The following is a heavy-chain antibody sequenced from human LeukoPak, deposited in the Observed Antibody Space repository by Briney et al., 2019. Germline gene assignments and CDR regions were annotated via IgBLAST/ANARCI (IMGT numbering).Heavy chain of an antibody. CDR2: IYTSGST. CDR1: GGSISSGSYY. J-gene: IGHJ4*02. V-gene: IGHV4-61*02. CDR3: ARGSWYGNY. D-gene: IGHD6-13*01. Sequence: PSQTLSLTCTVSGGSISSGSYYWSWIRQPAGKGLEWIGRIYTSGSTNYNPSLNSRVTISVDTSKNQFSLKLSSVTAADTAVYYCARGSWYGNYWGQGTLVTVSP.